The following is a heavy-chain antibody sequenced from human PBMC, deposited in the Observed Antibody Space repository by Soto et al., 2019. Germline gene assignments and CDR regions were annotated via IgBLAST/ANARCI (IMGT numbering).Heavy chain of an antibody. CDR1: GFTFSSYG. V-gene: IGHV3-30*03. D-gene: IGHD3-10*01. CDR3: ATYYGSGSYNHYYYYYMDV. J-gene: IGHJ6*03. Sequence: GGSLRLSCAASGFTFSSYGMHWVRQAPGKGLEWVAVISYDGSNKYYADSVKGRFTISRDNSKNTLYLQMNSLRAEDTAVYYCATYYGSGSYNHYYYYYMDVWGKGTTDTVSS. CDR2: ISYDGSNK.